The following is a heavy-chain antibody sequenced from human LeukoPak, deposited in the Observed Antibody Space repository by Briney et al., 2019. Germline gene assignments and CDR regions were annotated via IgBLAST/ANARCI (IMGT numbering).Heavy chain of an antibody. V-gene: IGHV4-34*01. CDR3: ARRLVRGVINY. J-gene: IGHJ4*02. CDR1: SGSFSGYY. Sequence: PSETLSLTCVVYSGSFSGYYWSWIRQPPGKGLEWIGEINHSGSTNYNPSLKSRVTISVDTSKNQFSLKLSSVTAADTAVYYCARRLVRGVINYWGQGTLVTVSS. CDR2: INHSGST. D-gene: IGHD3-10*01.